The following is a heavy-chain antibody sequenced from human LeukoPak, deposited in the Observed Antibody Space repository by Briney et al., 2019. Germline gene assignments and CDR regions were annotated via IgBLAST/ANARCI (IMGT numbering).Heavy chain of an antibody. D-gene: IGHD3-22*01. CDR3: ARDQTYYVSSGYYYVTYLQH. CDR2: MSSGGST. Sequence: SETLSLTCTVSGASISRSYCTWIRQSAGEGLEWIGRMSSGGSTTYNPSFKGRVTMSLDTSKRQFSLNLSSVTAADTAVYYCARDQTYYVSSGYYYVTYLQHWGQGILVTVSS. V-gene: IGHV4-4*07. CDR1: GASISRSY. J-gene: IGHJ1*01.